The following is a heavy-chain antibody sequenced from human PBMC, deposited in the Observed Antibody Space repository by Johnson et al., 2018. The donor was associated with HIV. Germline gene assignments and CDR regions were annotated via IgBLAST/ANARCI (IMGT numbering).Heavy chain of an antibody. D-gene: IGHD3-22*01. CDR2: IYSGGST. V-gene: IGHV3-66*01. CDR3: ASVPMIVVLDGAFDI. J-gene: IGHJ3*02. CDR1: GFTVSSNY. Sequence: MQLVESGGGLVQPGGSLRLSCAASGFTVSSNYMSWVRQAPGKGLEWVSVIYSGGSTYYADSVKGRLTISRDNSKNTLYLQMNSLRAEDTAVYYCASVPMIVVLDGAFDIWGQGTMVTVSS.